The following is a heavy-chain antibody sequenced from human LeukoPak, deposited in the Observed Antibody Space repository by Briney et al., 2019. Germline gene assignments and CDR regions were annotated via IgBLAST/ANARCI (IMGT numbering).Heavy chain of an antibody. D-gene: IGHD7-27*01. CDR2: INHSGST. CDR3: ARTELGIDAFDI. J-gene: IGHJ3*02. CDR1: GGSFSGYY. Sequence: KPSETLSLTCAVHGGSFSGYYWSWIRQPPGKGLEWIGEINHSGSTNYNPSLKSRVTISVDTSKNQFSLKLSSVTAADTAVYYCARTELGIDAFDIWGQGTMVTVSS. V-gene: IGHV4-34*01.